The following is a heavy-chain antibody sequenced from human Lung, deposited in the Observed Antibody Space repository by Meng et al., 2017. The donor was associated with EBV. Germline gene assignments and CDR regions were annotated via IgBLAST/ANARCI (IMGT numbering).Heavy chain of an antibody. V-gene: IGHV1-69*01. CDR3: ASESGRGYTPDY. J-gene: IGHJ4*02. CDR2: LIPMFGAP. Sequence: QGHLVESGGGVKKLGSSVKVSCKTSGGIFNSEAISWVREAPGQGLEWLGGLIPMFGAPNYAQRFQDRVTIIADASTSTHYMELSSLRFEDTALYYCASESGRGYTPDYWGQGTLVTVSS. D-gene: IGHD3-10*01. CDR1: GGIFNSEA.